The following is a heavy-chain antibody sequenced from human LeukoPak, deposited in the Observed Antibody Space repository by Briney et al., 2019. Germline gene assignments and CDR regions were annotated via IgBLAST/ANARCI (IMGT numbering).Heavy chain of an antibody. J-gene: IGHJ3*02. V-gene: IGHV3-53*04. CDR1: GFTVSSNY. CDR2: IYSGGST. D-gene: IGHD3-10*01. CDR3: ARANMVHDAFDI. Sequence: GGSLRLSCAASGFTVSSNYMSWVRQAPGKGLEWVSVIYSGGSTYYADSVKGRSTISRHNSKNTLYLQMNSLRAEDTAVYYCARANMVHDAFDIWGQGTMVTVSS.